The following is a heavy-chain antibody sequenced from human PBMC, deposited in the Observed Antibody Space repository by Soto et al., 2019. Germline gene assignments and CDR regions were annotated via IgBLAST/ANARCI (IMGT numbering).Heavy chain of an antibody. CDR3: AKDSGYYGSGSYVDD. V-gene: IGHV3-64*04. Sequence: GGSLRLSCSASGFTFSNYGIYWVRQAPGQGLEFVSGISRSGDSAYYADSVKGRFTMSRDNSKNTLYLQMNSLRAEDTAVYYCAKDSGYYGSGSYVDDRGQGTLVTVSS. CDR1: GFTFSNYG. D-gene: IGHD3-10*01. J-gene: IGHJ4*02. CDR2: ISRSGDSA.